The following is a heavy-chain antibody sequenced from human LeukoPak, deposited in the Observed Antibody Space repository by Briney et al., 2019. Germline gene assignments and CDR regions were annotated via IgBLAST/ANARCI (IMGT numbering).Heavy chain of an antibody. CDR3: ARVNINNWHSCDY. CDR2: IYHSGSP. Sequence: SETLSLTCAVSGGSISSNNWWGWVRQPPGKGLEWIGEIYHSGSPNYNPSLKSRVTISVDKSRNHFSLNLSSVTAADTAVYYCARVNINNWHSCDYWGQGALVTVSS. J-gene: IGHJ4*02. D-gene: IGHD1-1*01. CDR1: GGSISSNNW. V-gene: IGHV4-4*02.